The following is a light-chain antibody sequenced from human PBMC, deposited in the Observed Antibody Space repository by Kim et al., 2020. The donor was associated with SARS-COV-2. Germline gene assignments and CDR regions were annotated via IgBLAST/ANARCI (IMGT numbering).Light chain of an antibody. J-gene: IGLJ2*01. CDR1: SLRSYY. CDR2: VKN. V-gene: IGLV3-19*01. Sequence: SSELTQDPAVSVALGQTVRITCQGDSLRSYYPTWYQQKPGQAPILVIYVKNNRPSGIPDRFPGSSPGNTASLTITGPQAGDEAAYYCNSRDTNDNVVFGG. CDR3: NSRDTNDNVV.